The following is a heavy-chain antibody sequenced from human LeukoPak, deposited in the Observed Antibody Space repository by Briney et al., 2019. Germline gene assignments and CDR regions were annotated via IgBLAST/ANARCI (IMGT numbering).Heavy chain of an antibody. D-gene: IGHD2-15*01. Sequence: SETLSLTCAVYGGSFSGYYWCWIRQPPGKGLEWIGEINHSGSTNYNPSLKSRVTISVDTSKNQFSLKLSSVTAADTAVYYCARRYCSGGSCYPLGFDYWGQGTLVTVSS. CDR2: INHSGST. CDR3: ARRYCSGGSCYPLGFDY. J-gene: IGHJ4*02. CDR1: GGSFSGYY. V-gene: IGHV4-34*01.